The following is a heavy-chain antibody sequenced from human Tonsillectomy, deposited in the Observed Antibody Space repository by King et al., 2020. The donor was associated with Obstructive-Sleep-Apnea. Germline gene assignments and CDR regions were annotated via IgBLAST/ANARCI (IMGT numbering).Heavy chain of an antibody. CDR3: ARGRDLYYDSSGIDH. CDR1: GGSISSYY. CDR2: IYYSGST. J-gene: IGHJ4*02. D-gene: IGHD3-22*01. V-gene: IGHV4-59*01. Sequence: VQLVESGPRLVKPSETLSLICTVSGGSISSYYWSWIRQPPGKGLGWIGYIYYSGSTNYNPSLKSRDTIQVDTSKNQFSLKLSSVTAADTAVYYCARGRDLYYDSSGIDHWGQGTLVTVSS.